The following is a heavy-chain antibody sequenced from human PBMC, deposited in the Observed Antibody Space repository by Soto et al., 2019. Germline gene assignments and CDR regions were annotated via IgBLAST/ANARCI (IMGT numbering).Heavy chain of an antibody. Sequence: QVQLVQSGAEVKKPGSSVKVSCKASGGTFSSYAISWVRQAPGEGLEWMGGIIPIFGTANYAQKFQGRVTITADESTSTAYMELSSLRSEDTAVYYCARVGGGDCSSTSCYFHYYYGMDVWGQGTTVTVSS. CDR2: IIPIFGTA. CDR1: GGTFSSYA. D-gene: IGHD2-2*01. J-gene: IGHJ6*02. CDR3: ARVGGGDCSSTSCYFHYYYGMDV. V-gene: IGHV1-69*01.